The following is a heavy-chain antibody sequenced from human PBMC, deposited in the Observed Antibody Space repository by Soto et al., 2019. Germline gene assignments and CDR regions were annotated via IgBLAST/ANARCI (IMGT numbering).Heavy chain of an antibody. CDR3: ATAEVDY. CDR1: GFVFTNFW. Sequence: PGGSLRLSCEASGFVFTNFWMHWVRHVPGKGLVWVARIDTSGHSTNYAESVKGRFTISRDNAKNTVSLQMNSLRAEDTAVYYCATAEVDYWGPGTLVTVSS. J-gene: IGHJ4*02. V-gene: IGHV3-74*01. CDR2: IDTSGHST.